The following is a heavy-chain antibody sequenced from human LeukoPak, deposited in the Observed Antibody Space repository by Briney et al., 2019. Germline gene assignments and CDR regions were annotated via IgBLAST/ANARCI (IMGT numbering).Heavy chain of an antibody. J-gene: IGHJ5*02. V-gene: IGHV3-49*04. D-gene: IGHD4-11*01. CDR2: IRSKTHGETT. Sequence: PGGSLRLSCTGSGFNFGYYAITWVRQAPGKGLEWVGYIRSKTHGETTHFAASVRGRFSLSRDDSKGIAYLEMTSLRTEDTAVYYCASNSLDYTHFKVYFDPWGQGTLVTVSS. CDR1: GFNFGYYA. CDR3: ASNSLDYTHFKVYFDP.